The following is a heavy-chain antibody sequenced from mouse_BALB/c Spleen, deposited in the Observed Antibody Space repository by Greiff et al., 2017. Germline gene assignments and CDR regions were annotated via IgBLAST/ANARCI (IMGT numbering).Heavy chain of an antibody. V-gene: IGHV3-6*02. CDR1: GYSITSGYY. J-gene: IGHJ4*01. Sequence: EVKLQESGPGLVKPSQSLSLTCSVTGYSITSGYYWNWIRQFPGNKLEWMGYISYDGSNNYNPSLKNRISITRDTSKNQFFLKLNSVTTEDTATYYCARGGLQRGMDYWGQGTSVTVSS. D-gene: IGHD2-13*01. CDR2: ISYDGSN. CDR3: ARGGLQRGMDY.